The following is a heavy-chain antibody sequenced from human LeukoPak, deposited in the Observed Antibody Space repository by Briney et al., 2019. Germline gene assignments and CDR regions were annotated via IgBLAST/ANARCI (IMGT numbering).Heavy chain of an antibody. CDR2: MNPNSGNT. V-gene: IGHV1-8*03. CDR1: GYTFTGYD. J-gene: IGHJ4*02. Sequence: ASVKVSCKASGYTFTGYDINWVRQATGQGLEWRGWMNPNSGNTGYAQKFQGRVTLTRNTSISTAYMELSSLRSEATAVYYCARGGASGDYSFDYWGQGTLVTVSS. CDR3: ARGGASGDYSFDY. D-gene: IGHD3-10*01.